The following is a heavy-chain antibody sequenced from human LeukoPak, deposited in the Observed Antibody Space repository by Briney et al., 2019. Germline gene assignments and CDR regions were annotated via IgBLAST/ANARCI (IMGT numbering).Heavy chain of an antibody. CDR2: ISYDGSNK. J-gene: IGHJ4*02. CDR1: GFTFSSYA. V-gene: IGHV3-30-3*01. CDR3: ARDPKRLIAVVTAIDY. D-gene: IGHD2-21*02. Sequence: GGSLRLSCAASGFTFSSYAMHWVRQAPGKGLEWVAVISYDGSNKYYADSVKGRFTISRDNSKNTLYLQMNSLRAEDTAVYYCARDPKRLIAVVTAIDYWGQGTLVTVSS.